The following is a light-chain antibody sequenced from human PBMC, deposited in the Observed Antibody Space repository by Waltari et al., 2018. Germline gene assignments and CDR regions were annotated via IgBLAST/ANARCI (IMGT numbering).Light chain of an antibody. CDR1: SRAVGSYNL. CDR2: EVS. CDR3: CSYAGSSTLV. J-gene: IGLJ3*02. Sequence: QSALTPPASASGSPGQSITISCTGPSRAVGSYNLVSWYHQHQGKAPKLMIYEVSKRPSGVSNRFSGSKSGNTASLTISGLQAEDEADYYCCSYAGSSTLVFGGGTKLTVL. V-gene: IGLV2-23*02.